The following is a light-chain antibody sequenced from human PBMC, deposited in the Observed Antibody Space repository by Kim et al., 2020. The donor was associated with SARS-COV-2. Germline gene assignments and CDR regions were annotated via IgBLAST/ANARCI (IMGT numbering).Light chain of an antibody. V-gene: IGKV3-15*01. CDR3: QQYDDWPPWT. CDR1: QSVSTK. J-gene: IGKJ1*01. CDR2: DAS. Sequence: APGETATLSCRASQSVSTKVAWYQQKPGQAPRLLIYDASTRATDIPARCSGRGSGTDFTLTISSLQSEDLAVYHCQQYDDWPPWTFGQGTKVDIK.